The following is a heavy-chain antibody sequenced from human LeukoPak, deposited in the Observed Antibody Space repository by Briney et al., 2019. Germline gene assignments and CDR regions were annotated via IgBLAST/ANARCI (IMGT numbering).Heavy chain of an antibody. J-gene: IGHJ4*02. CDR1: GFTFSSYA. V-gene: IGHV3-30-3*01. D-gene: IGHD6-19*01. CDR3: ARATGIAVAFDY. CDR2: ISYDGSNK. Sequence: PGGSMRLSCAASGFTFSSYAMHWVCQAPGKGLEWVAVISYDGSNKYYADSVKGRFTISRDNSKNTLYLQMNSLRAEDTAVYYCARATGIAVAFDYWGQGTLVTASS.